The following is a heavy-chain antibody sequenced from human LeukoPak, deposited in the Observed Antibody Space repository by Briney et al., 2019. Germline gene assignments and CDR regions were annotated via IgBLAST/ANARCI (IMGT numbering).Heavy chain of an antibody. J-gene: IGHJ6*03. CDR1: GYTFTSYG. CDR2: ISAYNGNT. V-gene: IGHV1-18*01. CDR3: ARDSRHGGYYYYMDV. Sequence: ASVKVSCKASGYTFTSYGISWVRQAPGQGLEWMGWISAYNGNTNYAQKLQGRVTMTTDTSTSTAYMELRSLRSDDTAVYYCARDSRHGGYYYYMDVWSKGTTVTVSS. D-gene: IGHD3-10*01.